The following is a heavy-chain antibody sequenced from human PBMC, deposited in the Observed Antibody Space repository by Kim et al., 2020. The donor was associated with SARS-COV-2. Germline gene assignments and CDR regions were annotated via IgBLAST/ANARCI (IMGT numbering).Heavy chain of an antibody. V-gene: IGHV3-30*01. D-gene: IGHD6-19*01. Sequence: ADAVKGRFTNARDNSKNTLYLQMNSLRAEDTAVYYCASTEDSGWEYYFDYWGQGTLVTVSS. CDR3: ASTEDSGWEYYFDY. J-gene: IGHJ4*02.